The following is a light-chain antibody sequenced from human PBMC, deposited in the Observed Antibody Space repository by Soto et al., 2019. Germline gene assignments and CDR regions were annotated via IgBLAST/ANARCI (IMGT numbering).Light chain of an antibody. CDR2: DAS. CDR3: QPYHSYSEA. CDR1: LSISSW. V-gene: IGKV1-5*01. Sequence: DSQRTQSPSTLTASVGDRITITCRASLSISSWLAWYQQKPVKAAKLLIYDASSLQSGVPSRFSGSGSGTEFTLTISSLQPDAFATYYCQPYHSYSEAFGHGTKV. J-gene: IGKJ1*01.